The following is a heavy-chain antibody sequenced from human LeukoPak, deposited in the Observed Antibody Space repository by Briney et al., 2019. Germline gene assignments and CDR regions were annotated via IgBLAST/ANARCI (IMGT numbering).Heavy chain of an antibody. V-gene: IGHV3-33*01. CDR3: ARDLGSTGSFDY. D-gene: IGHD3-10*01. CDR1: GFTFSSYG. Sequence: GGSLRLSCAASGFTFSSYGMHWVRQAPGKGLEWVAVIWYDGSNKYYADSVKGRFTISRDNSENTLYLQMNSLRAEDTAVYYCARDLGSTGSFDYWGQGTLVTVSS. CDR2: IWYDGSNK. J-gene: IGHJ4*02.